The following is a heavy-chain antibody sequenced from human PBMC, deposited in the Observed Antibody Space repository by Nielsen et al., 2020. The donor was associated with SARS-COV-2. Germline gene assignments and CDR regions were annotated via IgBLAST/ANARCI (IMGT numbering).Heavy chain of an antibody. CDR2: IYYSGST. D-gene: IGHD4-17*01. Sequence: SATLSLTCTVSGGSISSSSYYWGWIRQPPGKGLEWIGSIYYSGSTYYNPSLKSRVTISVDTSKNQFSLKLSSVAAADTAVYYCARQILQDGDYLWFEPWGQGTLVTVPS. CDR3: ARQILQDGDYLWFEP. V-gene: IGHV4-39*01. J-gene: IGHJ5*02. CDR1: GGSISSSSYY.